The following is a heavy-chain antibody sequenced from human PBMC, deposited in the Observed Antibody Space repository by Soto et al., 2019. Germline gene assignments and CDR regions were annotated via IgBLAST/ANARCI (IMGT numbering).Heavy chain of an antibody. CDR3: AVGIAVAGSNFDY. J-gene: IGHJ4*02. CDR1: GFTFSSYT. V-gene: IGHV3-48*02. CDR2: IHSSTSTI. D-gene: IGHD6-19*01. Sequence: EVRLVESGGGLVQPGGSLRLSCAASGFTFSSYTMNWVRQAPGKGLQWVSYIHSSTSTIYYTDSVKGRFTISRDNAKNSLYLQMNSLRDEDTAVYYCAVGIAVAGSNFDYWGQGTLVTVSS.